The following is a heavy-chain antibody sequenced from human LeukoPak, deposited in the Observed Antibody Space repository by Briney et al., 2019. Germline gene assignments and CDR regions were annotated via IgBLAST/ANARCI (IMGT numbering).Heavy chain of an antibody. D-gene: IGHD4-17*01. CDR1: GGSISSYY. J-gene: IGHJ4*02. CDR3: AGHDYGDPGMN. Sequence: SETLSLTCTVSGGSISSYYWSWIRQPPGKGLEGIGSIYYSGSTYYNPSLKSRVAISVDTSKNQFSLKLSSVTAADTAVYYCAGHDYGDPGMNWGQGTLVTVSS. CDR2: IYYSGST. V-gene: IGHV4-59*04.